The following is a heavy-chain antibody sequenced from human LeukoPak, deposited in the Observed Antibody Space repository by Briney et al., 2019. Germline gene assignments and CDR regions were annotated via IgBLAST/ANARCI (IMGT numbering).Heavy chain of an antibody. V-gene: IGHV3-7*01. CDR2: IQQDGSEK. Sequence: PGGSLRLSCAASGFTFSSYWMSWVRQAPGKGLEWVANIQQDGSEKYYVDSVKGRFTISRDNAKNSLYLQTNSLRAEDTAVYYCARDLRPNYGDLFDYWGQGTLVTVSS. CDR1: GFTFSSYW. CDR3: ARDLRPNYGDLFDY. D-gene: IGHD4-17*01. J-gene: IGHJ4*02.